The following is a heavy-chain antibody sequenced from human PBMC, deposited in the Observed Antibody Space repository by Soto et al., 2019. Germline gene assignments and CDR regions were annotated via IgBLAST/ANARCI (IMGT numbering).Heavy chain of an antibody. CDR1: GGSFSGYY. Sequence: QVQLQQWGAGLLKPSETLSLTCAVYGGSFSGYYWTWIRQSPEKGLEWIGEVNHSGTTYYNPSIKTRVTISVPTTKNQFSLKMSSVTAADTAVYYCARGIGYCSSINCYSSRRLRFDSWGQGTLVTVSS. CDR2: VNHSGTT. V-gene: IGHV4-34*01. CDR3: ARGIGYCSSINCYSSRRLRFDS. D-gene: IGHD2-2*01. J-gene: IGHJ4*02.